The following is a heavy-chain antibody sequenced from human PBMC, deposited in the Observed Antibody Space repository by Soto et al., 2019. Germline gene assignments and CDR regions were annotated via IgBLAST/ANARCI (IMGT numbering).Heavy chain of an antibody. CDR3: ARDGMGYYYDSSGYYSAQFDY. Sequence: QVQLVESGGGVVQPGRSLRLSCAASGFTFSSYAMHWVRQAPGKGLEWVAVISYDGSNKYYADSVKGRFTISRDNSKNMLYLQMNSLRAEDTAVYYCARDGMGYYYDSSGYYSAQFDYWGQVTLVTVSS. J-gene: IGHJ4*02. CDR2: ISYDGSNK. D-gene: IGHD3-22*01. V-gene: IGHV3-30-3*01. CDR1: GFTFSSYA.